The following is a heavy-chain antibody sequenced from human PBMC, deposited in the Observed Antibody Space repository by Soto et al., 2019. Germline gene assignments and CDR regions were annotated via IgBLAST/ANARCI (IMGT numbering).Heavy chain of an antibody. Sequence: SETLSLTCTVSGDSVSSGSSYWSWIRQPPGKGLEWIAYIYYSGSTNYNPSLKSRVTMSVDTSKNQFSLKLSSVTAADTAVYYCARVYDSFDYWGPGTLVTVSS. D-gene: IGHD4-17*01. J-gene: IGHJ4*02. V-gene: IGHV4-61*01. CDR1: GDSVSSGSSY. CDR3: ARVYDSFDY. CDR2: IYYSGST.